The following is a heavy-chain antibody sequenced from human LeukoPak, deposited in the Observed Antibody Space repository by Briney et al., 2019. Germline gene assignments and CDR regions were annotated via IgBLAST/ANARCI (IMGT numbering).Heavy chain of an antibody. CDR3: AARDTVTTASSPSPPPEYFQH. D-gene: IGHD4-17*01. CDR2: INHSGST. CDR1: GGSFSGYY. J-gene: IGHJ1*01. Sequence: PSETLSLTCAVYGGSFSGYYWSWIRQPPGKGLEWIGEINHSGSTNYNPSLKSRVTISVDTSKNQFSLKLSSVTAADTAVYYCAARDTVTTASSPSPPPEYFQHWGQGTLVTVSS. V-gene: IGHV4-34*01.